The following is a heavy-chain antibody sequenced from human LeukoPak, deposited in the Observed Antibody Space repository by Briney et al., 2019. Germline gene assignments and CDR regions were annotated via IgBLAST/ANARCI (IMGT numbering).Heavy chain of an antibody. CDR2: IYYSGST. J-gene: IGHJ2*01. Sequence: SETLSLTCTVSGGSIRSYYWSWLRQPPGKGLEWIAYIYYSGSTNYNPSLKSRVTISVDTSKNQFSLKLSSVTAADTAVYYCARVYYSNSYDYWYFDLWGRGTLVTVSS. CDR3: ARVYYSNSYDYWYFDL. CDR1: GGSIRSYY. D-gene: IGHD6-13*01. V-gene: IGHV4-59*01.